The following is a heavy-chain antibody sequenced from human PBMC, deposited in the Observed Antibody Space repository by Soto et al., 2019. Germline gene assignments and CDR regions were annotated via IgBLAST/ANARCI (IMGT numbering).Heavy chain of an antibody. D-gene: IGHD6-6*01. J-gene: IGHJ4*02. CDR1: GFTFRSYW. Sequence: GGSLRLSCAASGFTFRSYWMHWVRQAPGKGLVWVSRINSDGGSTSHADSVKGRFTISRDNAKNTLYLQMDSLRAEDTAVYHCAREQYSSSSVDYWGQGTLVTVSS. CDR2: INSDGGST. CDR3: AREQYSSSSVDY. V-gene: IGHV3-74*01.